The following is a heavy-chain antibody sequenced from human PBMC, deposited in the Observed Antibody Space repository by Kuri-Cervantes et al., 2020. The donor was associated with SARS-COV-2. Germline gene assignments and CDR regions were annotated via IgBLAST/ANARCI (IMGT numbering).Heavy chain of an antibody. Sequence: CAASGFTFSDCSMHWVRQAPGKGLEWVAVMSYDGSNIYYADSVEGRFTISRDNSKNTLYLQMNSLRAEDTAIYYCATLFDSSGFMFDYWGQGTLVTVSS. CDR1: GFTFSDCS. CDR2: MSYDGSNI. J-gene: IGHJ4*02. CDR3: ATLFDSSGFMFDY. V-gene: IGHV3-30*04. D-gene: IGHD3-22*01.